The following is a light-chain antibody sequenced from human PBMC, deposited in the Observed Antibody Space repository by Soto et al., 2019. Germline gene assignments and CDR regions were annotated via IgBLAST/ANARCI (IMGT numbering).Light chain of an antibody. CDR2: DVS. CDR3: SSYTSSSTLDVV. J-gene: IGLJ2*01. CDR1: SSDVGGYNY. V-gene: IGLV2-14*01. Sequence: QSVLTQPASVSGSPGQSITISCTGTSSDVGGYNYVSWYQQHPGKAPKLMIYDVSNRPSGVSNRFSGSKYGNMASLTISGLQAEDEADYYCSSYTSSSTLDVVFGGGTKLTVL.